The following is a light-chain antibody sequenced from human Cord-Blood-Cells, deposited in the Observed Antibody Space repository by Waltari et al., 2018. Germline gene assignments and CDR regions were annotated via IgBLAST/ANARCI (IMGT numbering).Light chain of an antibody. CDR1: VLAKKKY. CDR3: YSAADNNLV. J-gene: IGLJ3*02. V-gene: IGLV3-27*01. CDR2: KDS. Sequence: SYELTQPPSVSVSQGQTARITCSGDVLAKKKYARWFQQKPGQAPVLVIYKDSERPSGTPERFSGSSSGTTVTLTISGAQVEDEADYYCYSAADNNLVFGGGTKLTVL.